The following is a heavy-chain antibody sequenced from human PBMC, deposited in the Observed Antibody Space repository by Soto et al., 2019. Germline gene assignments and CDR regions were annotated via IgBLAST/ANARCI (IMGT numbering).Heavy chain of an antibody. V-gene: IGHV1-2*02. Sequence: ASVKVSCKASGYTFTGYYMHWVRQAPGQGLEWMGWINPNSGGTNYAQKFQGRVTMTRDTSISTAYMELSRLRSDDTAVYYCAIGGYLSMIFGVVHGPWGHGTLVPVSX. D-gene: IGHD3-3*01. CDR2: INPNSGGT. J-gene: IGHJ5*02. CDR3: AIGGYLSMIFGVVHGP. CDR1: GYTFTGYY.